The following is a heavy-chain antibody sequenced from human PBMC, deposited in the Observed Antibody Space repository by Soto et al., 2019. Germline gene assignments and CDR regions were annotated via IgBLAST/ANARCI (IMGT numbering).Heavy chain of an antibody. Sequence: GGSLRLSCAASGFTFSSYSMNWVRQAPGKGLEWVSYISSSSSTIYYADSVKGRFTISRDNAKNSLYLQMNSLRDEDTAVYYCARESRFLEWLSLNWFDPWGQVTLVTVSS. CDR1: GFTFSSYS. V-gene: IGHV3-48*02. D-gene: IGHD3-3*01. J-gene: IGHJ5*02. CDR2: ISSSSSTI. CDR3: ARESRFLEWLSLNWFDP.